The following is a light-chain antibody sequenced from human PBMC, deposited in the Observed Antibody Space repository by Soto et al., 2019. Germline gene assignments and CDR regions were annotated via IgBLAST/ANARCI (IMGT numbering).Light chain of an antibody. V-gene: IGKV3-11*01. Sequence: EIVLTQSPATLSVSPGERATLSCRASQGIKNYLAWFQQKPGQAPRLLIYDASNRATGIPVMFSVRESGTDITLTISSLDPEDLAIYYCQQRINLPINFGQGTRLEI. J-gene: IGKJ5*01. CDR1: QGIKNY. CDR2: DAS. CDR3: QQRINLPIN.